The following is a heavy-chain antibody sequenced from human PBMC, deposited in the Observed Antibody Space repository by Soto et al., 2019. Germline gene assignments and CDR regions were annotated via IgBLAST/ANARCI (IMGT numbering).Heavy chain of an antibody. CDR1: GYTLTELS. D-gene: IGHD3-10*01. J-gene: IGHJ4*02. CDR3: AGHYYGSGSYYPFDY. Sequence: EASVKVSCKVSGYTLTELSMHWVRQAPGKGLEWMGGFDPEDGETIYAQKFQGRVTMTEDTSTDTAYMELSSLRSEDTAVYYCAGHYYGSGSYYPFDYWGQGTLVTVSS. V-gene: IGHV1-24*01. CDR2: FDPEDGET.